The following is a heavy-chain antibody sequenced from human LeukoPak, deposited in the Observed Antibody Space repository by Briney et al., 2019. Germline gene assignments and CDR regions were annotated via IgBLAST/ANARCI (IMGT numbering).Heavy chain of an antibody. CDR1: GFTFSSYG. Sequence: PGGSLRLSCAASGFTFSSYGMHWVRQAPGKGLEWVAVISYDGSNKYYADSVKGRFTISRDNSKNTLYLQMTSLRAEDTAVYYCAREDYGDFSFDYWGQGSLVTVSS. J-gene: IGHJ4*02. V-gene: IGHV3-30*03. CDR3: AREDYGDFSFDY. D-gene: IGHD4-17*01. CDR2: ISYDGSNK.